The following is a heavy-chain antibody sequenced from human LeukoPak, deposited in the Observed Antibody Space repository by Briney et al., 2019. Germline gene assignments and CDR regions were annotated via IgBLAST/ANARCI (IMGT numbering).Heavy chain of an antibody. CDR3: ARAWAACGGDCYSLFGFDY. CDR1: GGTFSSYA. D-gene: IGHD2-21*02. V-gene: IGHV1-69*05. CDR2: IIPIFGTA. J-gene: IGHJ4*02. Sequence: SVKVSCKASGGTFSSYAISWVRRAPGQGLEWMGGIIPIFGTANYAQKFQGRVTITTDESTSTAYMELSSLRSEDTAVYYCARAWAACGGDCYSLFGFDYWGQGTLVTVSS.